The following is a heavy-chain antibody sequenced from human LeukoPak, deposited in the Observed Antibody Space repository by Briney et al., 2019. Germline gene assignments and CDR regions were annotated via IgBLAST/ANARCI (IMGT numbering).Heavy chain of an antibody. D-gene: IGHD5-18*01. V-gene: IGHV3-23*01. CDR1: GFTFSSYA. Sequence: GGSLRLSCAASGFTFSSYAMTWVRQAPGKGLEWVSTISNSGGSTYYADSVRGRFTISRDNSKNTLYLHMNSLRDEDTAVYYCAKDLRIQLWAYYFDYWGQGTLVTVSS. CDR3: AKDLRIQLWAYYFDY. J-gene: IGHJ4*02. CDR2: ISNSGGST.